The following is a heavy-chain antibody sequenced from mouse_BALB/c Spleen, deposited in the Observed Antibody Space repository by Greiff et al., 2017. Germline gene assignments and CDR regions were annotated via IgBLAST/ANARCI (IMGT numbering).Heavy chain of an antibody. J-gene: IGHJ2*01. CDR1: GYTFTDYY. Sequence: QVQLQQSGAELARPGASVKLSCKASGYTFTDYYINWVKQRTGQGLEWIGEIYPGSGNTYYNEKFKGKATLTADKSSSTAYMQLSSLTSEDSAVYFCARWERGYVPDYWGQGTTLTVSS. D-gene: IGHD1-2*01. V-gene: IGHV1-77*01. CDR2: IYPGSGNT. CDR3: ARWERGYVPDY.